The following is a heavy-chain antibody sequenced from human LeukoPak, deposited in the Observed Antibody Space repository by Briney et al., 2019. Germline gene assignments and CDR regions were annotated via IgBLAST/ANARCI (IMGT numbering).Heavy chain of an antibody. CDR1: GGSISSSSYY. V-gene: IGHV4-39*07. J-gene: IGHJ4*02. D-gene: IGHD5-24*01. CDR2: IYYSGST. Sequence: PSETLSLTCTVSGGSISSSSYYWGWIRQPPGKGLEWIGSIYYSGSTYYNPSLKSRVTISVDTSKNQFSLKLSSVTAADTAVYYCARGTKLMRDGYNNWGQGTLVTVSS. CDR3: ARGTKLMRDGYNN.